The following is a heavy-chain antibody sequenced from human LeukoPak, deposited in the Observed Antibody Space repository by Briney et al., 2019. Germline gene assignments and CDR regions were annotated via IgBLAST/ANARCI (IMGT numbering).Heavy chain of an antibody. J-gene: IGHJ6*02. CDR3: ARMGHDILVPSGMDV. V-gene: IGHV3-74*01. Sequence: QPGGSLRLSCAATGFTFSGYWMHWVRQAPGKGLVWVSRISNDGSYTSYADSVKGRFTISRDNAKNTLYVQMNSLRAEDTAVYYCARMGHDILVPSGMDVWGQGTTVTVSS. CDR1: GFTFSGYW. D-gene: IGHD1-1*01. CDR2: ISNDGSYT.